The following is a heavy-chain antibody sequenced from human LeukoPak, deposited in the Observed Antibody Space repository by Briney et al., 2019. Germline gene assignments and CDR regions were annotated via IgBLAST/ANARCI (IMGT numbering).Heavy chain of an antibody. J-gene: IGHJ3*02. Sequence: PGGSLRLSCVASGFTFGKYWMSWVRQAPGKGLEWVANIKLDGSEKNYVDSVKGRFTISRDNAKNSLYLQMNSLRAEDTALYYCAKDMGIAAEDAFDIWGQGTMVTVSS. D-gene: IGHD6-25*01. V-gene: IGHV3-7*03. CDR2: IKLDGSEK. CDR1: GFTFGKYW. CDR3: AKDMGIAAEDAFDI.